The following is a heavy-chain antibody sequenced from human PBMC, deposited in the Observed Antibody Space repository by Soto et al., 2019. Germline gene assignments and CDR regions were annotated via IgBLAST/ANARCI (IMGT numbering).Heavy chain of an antibody. CDR2: ISGSGGST. Sequence: EVQLLESGGGLVQPGGSLRLSCAASGFTFSSYAMSWVRQAPGKGLEWVTGISGSGGSTYYADSVKGRFTISRDNSKNTLYPQMSSLRAEDTAVYYCAKGFSGWFFDYWGQGTLVTVSS. J-gene: IGHJ4*02. V-gene: IGHV3-23*01. D-gene: IGHD6-19*01. CDR1: GFTFSSYA. CDR3: AKGFSGWFFDY.